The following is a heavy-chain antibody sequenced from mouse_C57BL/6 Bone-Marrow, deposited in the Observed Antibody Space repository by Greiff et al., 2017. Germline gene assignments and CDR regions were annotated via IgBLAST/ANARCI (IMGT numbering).Heavy chain of an antibody. Sequence: EVLLVASGAGLVKPGGSLKLSCAASGFTFSSYAMSWVRQTPEQRLEWVAYISSGGDYIYYADTVKGRFTISRDNARNTLYLQMSSLKSEDTAMYYCTREGGGYYVRYFDYWGQGTTLTVSS. J-gene: IGHJ2*01. CDR2: ISSGGDYI. CDR3: TREGGGYYVRYFDY. D-gene: IGHD2-3*01. CDR1: GFTFSSYA. V-gene: IGHV5-9-1*02.